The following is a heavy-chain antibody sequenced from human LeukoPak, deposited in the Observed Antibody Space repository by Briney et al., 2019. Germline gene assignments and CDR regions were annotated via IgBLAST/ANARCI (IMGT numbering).Heavy chain of an antibody. CDR2: IIPILGIA. D-gene: IGHD3-3*01. J-gene: IGHJ6*02. CDR1: GGAFSSYA. CDR3: ARGLRYDFWSGYYNRGYYYYGMDV. Sequence: GASVKVSCKASGGAFSSYAISWVRQAPGQGLEWMGRIIPILGIANYAQKFQGRVTITADKSTSTAYMELSSLRSEDTAVYYCARGLRYDFWSGYYNRGYYYYGMDVWGQGTTVTVSS. V-gene: IGHV1-69*04.